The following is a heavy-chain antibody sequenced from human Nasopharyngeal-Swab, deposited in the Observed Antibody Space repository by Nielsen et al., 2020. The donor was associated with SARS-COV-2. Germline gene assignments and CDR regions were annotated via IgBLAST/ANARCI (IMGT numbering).Heavy chain of an antibody. Sequence: ASVKVSCKVSGYTLTELSMHWLRQAPGKGLEWMGGFDPEDGETIYAQKFQGRVTMTEDTSTDTAYMELSSLRSEDTAVYYCASSGGSTMTYYFDYWGQGTLVTVSS. V-gene: IGHV1-24*01. J-gene: IGHJ4*02. CDR1: GYTLTELS. CDR3: ASSGGSTMTYYFDY. CDR2: FDPEDGET. D-gene: IGHD5/OR15-5a*01.